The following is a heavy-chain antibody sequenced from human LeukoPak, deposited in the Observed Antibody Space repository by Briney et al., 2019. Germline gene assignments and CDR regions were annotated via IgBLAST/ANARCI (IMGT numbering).Heavy chain of an antibody. D-gene: IGHD6-19*01. CDR3: ARATIAVAGTGVYFDY. J-gene: IGHJ4*02. V-gene: IGHV1-18*01. CDR1: GYTFTSYG. CDR2: ISAYSGNT. Sequence: ASVKVSCKASGYTFTSYGISWVRQAPGQGLEWMGWISAYSGNTNYAQKLQGRVTMTTDTSTSTAYMELRSLRSDDTAVYYCARATIAVAGTGVYFDYWGQGTLVTVSS.